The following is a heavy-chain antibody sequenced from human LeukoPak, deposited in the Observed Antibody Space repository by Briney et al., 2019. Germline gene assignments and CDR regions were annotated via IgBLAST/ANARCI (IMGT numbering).Heavy chain of an antibody. CDR2: VYYSGST. CDR3: AVNSTKDTFDI. V-gene: IGHV4-59*08. CDR1: GGSISTYY. D-gene: IGHD5/OR15-5a*01. Sequence: KPSETLSLTCTVSGGSISTYYWSWIRQSPGKGLEWIGSVYYSGSTNYSPTLKSRVRISVDTSKNQFSLELSSVTAADTAVYYCAVNSTKDTFDIWGQGTMVTVSS. J-gene: IGHJ3*02.